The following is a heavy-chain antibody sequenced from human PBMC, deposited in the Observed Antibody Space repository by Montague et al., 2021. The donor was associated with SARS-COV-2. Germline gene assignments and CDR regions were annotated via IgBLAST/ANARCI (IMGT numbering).Heavy chain of an antibody. V-gene: IGHV4-34*01. CDR3: ARDLAGYYGSGSYGGMDV. D-gene: IGHD3-10*01. CDR2: INHSGST. CDR1: GGSFSGYY. J-gene: IGHJ6*02. Sequence: SETLSLTCAVYGGSFSGYYWSWIRQPPGKGLEWIGEINHSGSTNYNPSLKSRATISVDTSKNQFSLKLSSVTAADTAVYYCARDLAGYYGSGSYGGMDVWGQGTTVTVSS.